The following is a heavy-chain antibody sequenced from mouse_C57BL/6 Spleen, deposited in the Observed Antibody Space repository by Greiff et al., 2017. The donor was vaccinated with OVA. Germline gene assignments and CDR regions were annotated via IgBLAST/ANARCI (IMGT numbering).Heavy chain of an antibody. V-gene: IGHV1-55*01. CDR1: GYTFTSYW. CDR2: IYPGSGST. D-gene: IGHD1-1*01. J-gene: IGHJ4*01. CDR3: ARVITTVVDYAMDY. Sequence: QVQLQQPGAELVKPGASVKMSCKASGYTFTSYWITWVKQRPGQGLEWIGDIYPGSGSTNYNEKFKSKATLTVDTSSSTAYMQLSSLTSEDSAVYYCARVITTVVDYAMDYWGQGTSVTVSS.